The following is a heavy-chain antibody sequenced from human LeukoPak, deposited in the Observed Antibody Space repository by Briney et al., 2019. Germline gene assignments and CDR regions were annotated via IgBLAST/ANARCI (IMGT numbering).Heavy chain of an antibody. CDR2: INHSGST. Sequence: NPSETLSLTCTVSGYSISSTYYWGWIRQPPGKGLEWIGEINHSGSTNYNPSLKSRVTISVDTSKNQFSLKLSSVTAADTAVYYCARGHQDDSSGYYRDYWGQGTLVTVSS. J-gene: IGHJ4*02. CDR3: ARGHQDDSSGYYRDY. V-gene: IGHV4-38-2*02. CDR1: GYSISSTYY. D-gene: IGHD3-22*01.